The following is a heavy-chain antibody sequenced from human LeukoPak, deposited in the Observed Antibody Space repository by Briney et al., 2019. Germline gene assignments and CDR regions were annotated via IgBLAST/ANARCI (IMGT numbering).Heavy chain of an antibody. D-gene: IGHD1-26*01. CDR2: ISAYNGNT. J-gene: IGHJ5*02. CDR1: GGTFSSYA. Sequence: ASVKVSCKASGGTFSSYAISWVRQAPGQGLEWTGWISAYNGNTNYAQKLQGRVTLTRDMSTSTDYLELSSLRSEDTAVYYCARDNWVGDEAGCFNPWGQGTLVTVSS. V-gene: IGHV1-18*01. CDR3: ARDNWVGDEAGCFNP.